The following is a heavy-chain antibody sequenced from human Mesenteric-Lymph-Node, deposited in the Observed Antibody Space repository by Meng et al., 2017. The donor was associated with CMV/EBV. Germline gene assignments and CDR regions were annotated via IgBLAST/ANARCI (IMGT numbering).Heavy chain of an antibody. J-gene: IGHJ4*02. Sequence: LSLTCVGSGYDFSDYWMSWVRRAPGPGLKWVATIKHDGNEKYHVDSAKGRFTISRDNAKSSLFLQMDSLRAEDTAMYYCANSGLSGRTRWGQGTLVTVSS. CDR2: IKHDGNEK. CDR1: GYDFSDYW. V-gene: IGHV3-7*01. CDR3: ANSGLSGRTR.